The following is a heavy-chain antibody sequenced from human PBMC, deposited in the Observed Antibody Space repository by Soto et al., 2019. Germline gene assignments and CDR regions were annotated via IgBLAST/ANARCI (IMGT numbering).Heavy chain of an antibody. D-gene: IGHD1-1*01. CDR1: GLTVSGKKY. J-gene: IGHJ3*01. CDR2: LYDVDGS. V-gene: IGHV3-53*01. CDR3: ATWHEREHAYDV. Sequence: DVQLVESGGGLMQPGESLRLSCAASGLTVSGKKYVAWVRQAPGKGLEWVSALYDVDGSFYADSVKGRFTTSSDSSKTTVYLQMNGLRPDYTAVYYCATWHEREHAYDVWGQVTTVTVSS.